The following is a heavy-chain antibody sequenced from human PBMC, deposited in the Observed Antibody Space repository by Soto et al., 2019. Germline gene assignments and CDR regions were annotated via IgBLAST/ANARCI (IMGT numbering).Heavy chain of an antibody. CDR1: GFIFNTWW. CDR3: ARDLYYAVDI. J-gene: IGHJ3*02. V-gene: IGHV3-74*01. Sequence: EVQVVESGGGLVQPGGSLRLSCADPGFIFNTWWMHWVRQVPGKGLVWVARIKSDESSTDYADSVKGRFVISRDNAKKTLYLQMNSLRAEDTAVYYCARDLYYAVDIWGQGIMVTVSS. D-gene: IGHD2-15*01. CDR2: IKSDESST.